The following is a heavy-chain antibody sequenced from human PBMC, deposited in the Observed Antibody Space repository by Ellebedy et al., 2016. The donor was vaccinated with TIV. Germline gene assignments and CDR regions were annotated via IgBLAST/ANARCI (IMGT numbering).Heavy chain of an antibody. CDR1: GYIFKSYG. CDR3: ARGRRWQAPYFDY. CDR2: VSAYNGNT. V-gene: IGHV1-18*01. D-gene: IGHD4-23*01. J-gene: IGHJ4*02. Sequence: ASVKVSCXASGYIFKSYGIMWVRQAPGQGLEWMGWVSAYNGNTDYAEKFQGRVTLTTDTSTSTAYMELRSLRSDDTAVYYCARGRRWQAPYFDYWGQGTLVTVPS.